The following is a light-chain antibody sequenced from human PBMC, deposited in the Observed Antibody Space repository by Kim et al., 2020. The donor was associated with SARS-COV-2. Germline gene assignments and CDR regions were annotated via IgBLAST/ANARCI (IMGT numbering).Light chain of an antibody. Sequence: GQSITISCTGTSNDVGGYNSVAWYQQHPGKVPKVIVHDVPRVPSGVSGRFSGSKSGNTASLTISFLQAEDEADYYCSSYTRADTYVFGTGTKVTVL. CDR1: SNDVGGYNS. CDR3: SSYTRADTYV. J-gene: IGLJ1*01. V-gene: IGLV2-14*03. CDR2: DVP.